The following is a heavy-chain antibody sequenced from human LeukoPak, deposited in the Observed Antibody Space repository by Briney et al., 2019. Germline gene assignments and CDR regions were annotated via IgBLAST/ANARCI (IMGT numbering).Heavy chain of an antibody. CDR3: ARVVGGVGDAFDI. CDR1: GGSISSSNW. CDR2: IYHSGST. J-gene: IGHJ3*02. Sequence: SGTLSLTCAVSGGSISSSNWWSWVRQPPGKGLEWIGEIYHSGSTNYNPSLKSRVTISVDKSKNQFSLKLSSVTAADTAVYFCARVVGGVGDAFDIWGQGTMVTVSS. D-gene: IGHD1-26*01. V-gene: IGHV4-4*02.